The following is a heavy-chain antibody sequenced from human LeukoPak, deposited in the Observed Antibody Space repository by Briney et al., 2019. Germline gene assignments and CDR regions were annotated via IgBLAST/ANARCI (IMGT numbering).Heavy chain of an antibody. D-gene: IGHD4-23*01. Sequence: SETLSLTCTVSGGSISSSSYYWVWIRQPPGKGLEWIGSIYYSGNTNYNPSLKSRLTISVDTSKNQFSLKLSSVTAADTAVYYCARGDYGGNSDWFDPWGQGTLVTVSS. CDR1: GGSISSSSYY. CDR2: IYYSGNT. J-gene: IGHJ5*02. CDR3: ARGDYGGNSDWFDP. V-gene: IGHV4-39*01.